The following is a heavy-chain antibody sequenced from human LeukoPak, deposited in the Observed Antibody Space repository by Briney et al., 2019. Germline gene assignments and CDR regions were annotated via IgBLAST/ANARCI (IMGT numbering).Heavy chain of an antibody. CDR3: ARDPFTMYYYGSGTFDY. CDR1: GGSISSSSSY. J-gene: IGHJ4*02. D-gene: IGHD3-10*01. Sequence: SETLSLTCTVSGGSISSSSSYWGWIRQPPGKGLEWIGNIYYSGSTYYNPSLKSRVTISVDTSKNQFSLKLSSVTAADTAVYYCARDPFTMYYYGSGTFDYWGQGTLVTVSS. V-gene: IGHV4-39*07. CDR2: IYYSGST.